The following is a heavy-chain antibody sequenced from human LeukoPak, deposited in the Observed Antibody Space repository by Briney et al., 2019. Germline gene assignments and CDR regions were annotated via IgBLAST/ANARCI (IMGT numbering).Heavy chain of an antibody. CDR3: ARDFDYDSSGFYAFDI. Sequence: GGSLRLSCVASGFTFDDYGMSWVRQAPGKGLEWVSGINWNGGSTGYADSVKGRFTISRDNAKNSLYLQMNSLRAEDTALYYCARDFDYDSSGFYAFDIWGQGTMVTVSS. J-gene: IGHJ3*02. D-gene: IGHD3-22*01. CDR1: GFTFDDYG. CDR2: INWNGGST. V-gene: IGHV3-20*04.